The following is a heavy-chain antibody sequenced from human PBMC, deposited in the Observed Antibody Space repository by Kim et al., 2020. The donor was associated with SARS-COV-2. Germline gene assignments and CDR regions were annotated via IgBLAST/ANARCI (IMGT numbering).Heavy chain of an antibody. D-gene: IGHD1-26*01. J-gene: IGHJ5*02. Sequence: ASVKVSCKASGYAFDTYGINWVRQAPGQGLAWMGWISAYNGNTNYAQKFQDRVTMTTDTSTGTAYMELRSLTSDDTAVYYCASSSGGSYFDNWLDPWGQGTLVIVSS. CDR1: GYAFDTYG. CDR3: ASSSGGSYFDNWLDP. CDR2: ISAYNGNT. V-gene: IGHV1-18*04.